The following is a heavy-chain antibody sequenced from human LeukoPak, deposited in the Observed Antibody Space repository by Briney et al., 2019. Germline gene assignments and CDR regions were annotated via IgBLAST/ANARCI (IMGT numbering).Heavy chain of an antibody. J-gene: IGHJ3*02. CDR1: GFTVSSNY. Sequence: GGSLRLSCAASGFTVSSNYMSWVRQAPGKGLEWVSVIYSGGSTYYADSVKGRCTISRDNSKTSLYLQMNSLRAEDTAVYHCVREASGGTKGVSGTFDIWGQGTLVTVSS. D-gene: IGHD6-13*01. CDR2: IYSGGST. CDR3: VREASGGTKGVSGTFDI. V-gene: IGHV3-66*01.